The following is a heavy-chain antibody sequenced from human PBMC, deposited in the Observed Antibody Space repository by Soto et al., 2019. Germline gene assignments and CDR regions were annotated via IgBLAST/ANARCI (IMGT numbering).Heavy chain of an antibody. CDR3: ARLVSYGDYAVDY. CDR2: IYYSGST. CDR1: GGSISSYY. D-gene: IGHD4-17*01. V-gene: IGHV4-59*01. J-gene: IGHJ4*02. Sequence: SETLSLTCTVSGGSISSYYLSWIRQPPGKGLEWIGYIYYSGSTNYNPSLKSRVTISVDTSKNQFSLKLSSVTAADTAVYYCARLVSYGDYAVDYWGQGTLVTVSS.